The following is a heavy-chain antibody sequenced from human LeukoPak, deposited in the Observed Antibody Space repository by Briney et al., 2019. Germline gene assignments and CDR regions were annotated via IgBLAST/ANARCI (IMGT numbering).Heavy chain of an antibody. CDR1: GYTVTSYA. D-gene: IGHD3-10*01. Sequence: ASVKVSCKASGYTVTSYAMHWVRQAPGQRLEWMGWINAGNGNTKYSQKFQGRVTITRDTSASTAYMELSSLRSEDTAVYYCARPSYYYGSGSYSYWFDPWGQGTLVTVSS. CDR2: INAGNGNT. CDR3: ARPSYYYGSGSYSYWFDP. V-gene: IGHV1-3*01. J-gene: IGHJ5*02.